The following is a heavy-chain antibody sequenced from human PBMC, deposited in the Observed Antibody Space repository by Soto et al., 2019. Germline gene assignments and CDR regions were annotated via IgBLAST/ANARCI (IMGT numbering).Heavy chain of an antibody. CDR3: AKGLYGDYAGQDY. J-gene: IGHJ4*02. D-gene: IGHD4-17*01. CDR1: GYTFTSYA. CDR2: INAGNGNT. V-gene: IGHV1-3*01. Sequence: QVQLVQSGAEVKKPGASVKVSCKASGYTFTSYAMHWVRQAPGQRLEWMGWINAGNGNTKYSQKFQGRVTITRDTSESTAYMELSSLRSEDTAVYYCAKGLYGDYAGQDYWGQGTLVTVSS.